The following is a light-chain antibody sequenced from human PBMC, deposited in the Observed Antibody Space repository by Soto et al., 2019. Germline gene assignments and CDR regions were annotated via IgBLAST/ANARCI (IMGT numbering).Light chain of an antibody. V-gene: IGKV3-15*01. CDR3: HKYYKWPLT. J-gene: IGKJ4*01. Sequence: EIVITQSPATLSVSPGESVTLSCRAIQSAISNLAWYQQQPGQTPRLLIYDASTRATDIPARFSGSGSGTDFTLNIRRMLYEDFAVYYCHKYYKWPLTFGGGTQVEIK. CDR1: QSAISN. CDR2: DAS.